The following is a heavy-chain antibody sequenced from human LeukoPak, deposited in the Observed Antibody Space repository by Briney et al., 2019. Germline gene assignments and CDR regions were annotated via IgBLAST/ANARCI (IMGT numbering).Heavy chain of an antibody. J-gene: IGHJ4*02. CDR3: ARGNYYDSSGYFD. Sequence: SVKVSCKASGGTFSSYAVSWVRQAPGQGLEWMGRIIPMFGTTNYAQSFQSRLTITMDKSTTTACMELSSLRFEDTAMYYCARGNYYDSSGYFDWGQGTLVTVSS. CDR2: IIPMFGTT. V-gene: IGHV1-69*05. D-gene: IGHD3-22*01. CDR1: GGTFSSYA.